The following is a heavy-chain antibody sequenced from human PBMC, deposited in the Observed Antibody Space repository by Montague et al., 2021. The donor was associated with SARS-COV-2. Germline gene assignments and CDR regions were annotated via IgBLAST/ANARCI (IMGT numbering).Heavy chain of an antibody. CDR2: IWYEGSNK. CDR1: GFTFSSYG. CDR3: AREQDIVVVTATPGAFDI. J-gene: IGHJ3*02. D-gene: IGHD2-21*02. V-gene: IGHV3-33*01. Sequence: SLRLSCAASGFTFSSYGMHWVRQAPGKGLEWVADIWYEGSNKYYADSVKGRFTISRDNFKNTLYLQMNSLRAEDTAVYYCAREQDIVVVTATPGAFDIGGQGTMVTVSS.